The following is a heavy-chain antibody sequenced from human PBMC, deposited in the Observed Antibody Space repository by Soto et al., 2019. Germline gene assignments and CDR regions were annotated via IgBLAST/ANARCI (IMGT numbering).Heavy chain of an antibody. CDR3: SSEQLTLGWFGP. Sequence: QVQLVQSGAEVKKPGSSVKVSCKASGGTFSSYTISWVRQAPGQGLEWMGRIIPILGIANYAQKFQGRVTITADKSTSTAYMELSSLRSEDTAVYYCSSEQLTLGWFGPWGQGTLVTVSS. CDR1: GGTFSSYT. J-gene: IGHJ5*02. D-gene: IGHD6-13*01. V-gene: IGHV1-69*02. CDR2: IIPILGIA.